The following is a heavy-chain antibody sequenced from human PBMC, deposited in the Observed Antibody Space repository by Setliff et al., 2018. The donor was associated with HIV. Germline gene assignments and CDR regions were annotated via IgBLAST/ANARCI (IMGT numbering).Heavy chain of an antibody. CDR3: ARVLLRTNAVYGVVSNRFDP. D-gene: IGHD2-8*01. J-gene: IGHJ5*02. CDR1: GFSFSDSV. Sequence: PGGSLRLSCAGSGFSFSDSVMHWVRQAPGKGLEWVAVISFDGSGETYADSMKGRITISRDNSKNTLYLQMNSLRVEDTAVYYCARVLLRTNAVYGVVSNRFDPWGQGTLVTVSS. V-gene: IGHV3-30*04. CDR2: ISFDGSGE.